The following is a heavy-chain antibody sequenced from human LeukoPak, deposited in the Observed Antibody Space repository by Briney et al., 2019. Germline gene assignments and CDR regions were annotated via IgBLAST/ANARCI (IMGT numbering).Heavy chain of an antibody. V-gene: IGHV3-23*01. CDR3: AKGLHFSALQGDFDY. D-gene: IGHD4-11*01. Sequence: GVSLRLSCAASGFTFSSYAMRWLRQAPGKGLEWGSAISGSGGSTYYADSGKGRFTISRDNSKNTLYLQMNSLRAEDTAVYYCAKGLHFSALQGDFDYWGQGTLVTVSS. CDR1: GFTFSSYA. J-gene: IGHJ4*02. CDR2: ISGSGGST.